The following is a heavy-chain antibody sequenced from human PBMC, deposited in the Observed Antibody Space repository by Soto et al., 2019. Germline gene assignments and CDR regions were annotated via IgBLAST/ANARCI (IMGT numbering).Heavy chain of an antibody. CDR1: GFTFSDHY. Sequence: VQLVESGGGLVQPGGSLRLSCAASGFTFSDHYMDWVRQAPGKGLEWVARSRNKAKSYTTDYAASVKGRFTISRDDSKNSLYLLMNSLKTEDTAVYYCTRNASADYWGQGTLVTVSS. V-gene: IGHV3-72*01. CDR3: TRNASADY. D-gene: IGHD2-2*01. J-gene: IGHJ4*02. CDR2: SRNKAKSYTT.